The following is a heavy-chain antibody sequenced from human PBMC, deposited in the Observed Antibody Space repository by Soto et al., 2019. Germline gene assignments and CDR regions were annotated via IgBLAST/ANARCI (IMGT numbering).Heavy chain of an antibody. Sequence: GASVKVSCKASGYTFTGYYMHWVRQAPGQGLEWMGWINPNSGGTNYAQKFQGRVTMTRDTSISAACMELSRLRSDDTAVYYCARDTTMIPQKGLDDAFGIWGQGTMVTVSS. CDR2: INPNSGGT. V-gene: IGHV1-2*02. CDR3: ARDTTMIPQKGLDDAFGI. D-gene: IGHD3-22*01. CDR1: GYTFTGYY. J-gene: IGHJ3*02.